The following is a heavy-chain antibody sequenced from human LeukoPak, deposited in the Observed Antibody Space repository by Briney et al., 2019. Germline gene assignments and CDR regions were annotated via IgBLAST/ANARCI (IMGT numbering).Heavy chain of an antibody. CDR1: GFTFSSYA. Sequence: PGRSLRLSCAASGFTFSSYAMHWVRQAPGKGLEWVAVISYDGSNKYYADSVKGRFTISRDNSKNTLYLQMNSLRAEDTAVYYCARGGGVRGVIPFGPYDYWGQGTLVTVSS. D-gene: IGHD3-10*01. CDR2: ISYDGSNK. CDR3: ARGGGVRGVIPFGPYDY. V-gene: IGHV3-30-3*01. J-gene: IGHJ4*02.